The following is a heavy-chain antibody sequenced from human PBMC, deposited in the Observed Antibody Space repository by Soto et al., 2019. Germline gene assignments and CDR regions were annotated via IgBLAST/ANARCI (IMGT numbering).Heavy chain of an antibody. V-gene: IGHV3-53*04. Sequence: EVQLVESGGGLVQPGGSLRLSCAASEFTVTSNYMSWVRQAPGKGLEWVSVIYSGGSTYYADFVTGSLTISRDNSKNTVYLHMNSLRGEQTSVYYCARATYCTGGNCLLDYWGQGTLVTVSS. J-gene: IGHJ4*02. CDR1: EFTVTSNY. CDR2: IYSGGST. D-gene: IGHD2-15*01. CDR3: ARATYCTGGNCLLDY.